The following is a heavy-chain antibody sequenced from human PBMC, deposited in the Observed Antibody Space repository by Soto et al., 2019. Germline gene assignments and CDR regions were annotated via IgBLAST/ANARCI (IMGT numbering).Heavy chain of an antibody. CDR3: ARVHKNWFDS. J-gene: IGHJ5*01. Sequence: GESLKISCKASGYNFTAFWIHWVRQMPGKGLEWPGKIDPSDSYTNYSPSFEGHVTISTDNSITTAYLQWSSLRASDTALYFCARVHKNWFDSWAQGTMVTSPQ. CDR2: IDPSDSYT. V-gene: IGHV5-10-1*01. CDR1: GYNFTAFW.